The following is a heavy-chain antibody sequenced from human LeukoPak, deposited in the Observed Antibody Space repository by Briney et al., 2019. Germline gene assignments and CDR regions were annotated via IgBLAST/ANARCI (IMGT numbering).Heavy chain of an antibody. CDR3: ALPYSSSWYYFDY. CDR1: GFTFSSYA. CDR2: ISSSGANT. Sequence: GGSLRLSCVASGFTFSSYAMSWVRQAPGKGLEWVSTISSSGANTYYADSVKGRFVTSRDNSKNTLSLQMNSLRAEDTAVYYCALPYSSSWYYFDYWGQGTLVTVSS. J-gene: IGHJ4*02. V-gene: IGHV3-23*01. D-gene: IGHD6-13*01.